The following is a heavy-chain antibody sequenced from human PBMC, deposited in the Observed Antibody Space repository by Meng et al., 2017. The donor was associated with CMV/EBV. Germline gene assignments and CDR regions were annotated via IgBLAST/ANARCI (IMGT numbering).Heavy chain of an antibody. Sequence: SETLSLTCAVYGGSFSGYYWSWIRQPPGKGLEWIGEINHSGSTNYNPSLKSRVTISVDTSKNQFSLKLSSVTAADTAVYYCARGLGVELRDWFDYWGQGTLVTVSS. CDR2: INHSGST. V-gene: IGHV4-34*01. CDR3: ARGLGVELRDWFDY. J-gene: IGHJ4*02. D-gene: IGHD1-7*01. CDR1: GGSFSGYY.